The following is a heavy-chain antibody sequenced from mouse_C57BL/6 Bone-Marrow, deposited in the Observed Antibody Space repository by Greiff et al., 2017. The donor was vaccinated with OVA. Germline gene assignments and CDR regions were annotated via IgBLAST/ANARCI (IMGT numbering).Heavy chain of an antibody. CDR3: ARDDYYWYFDV. CDR1: GFTFSDFY. CDR2: SRNKANDYTT. V-gene: IGHV7-1*01. J-gene: IGHJ1*03. Sequence: EVQVVESGGGLVQSGRSLRLSCATSGFTFSDFYMEWVRHAPGKGLEWIAASRNKANDYTTEYSAYVKGRFIVARDTSPSVLYLQMNAMSAEDTAIYYCARDDYYWYFDVWGTGTTVTVSS.